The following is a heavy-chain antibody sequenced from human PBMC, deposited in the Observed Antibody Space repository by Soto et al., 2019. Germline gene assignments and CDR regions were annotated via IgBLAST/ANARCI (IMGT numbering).Heavy chain of an antibody. V-gene: IGHV3-66*04. Sequence: EVQLVESGGGLVQPGGSLRLSCAASGFTVSSNYMSCVRQAPGKGLEWVSVIYSGGSAYYADSVKGRFTISSDTSKNPLYLQMNSLRAEDTAVYYCSRHGYSYGGGYFDYWGQGTLVTVSS. CDR1: GFTVSSNY. CDR3: SRHGYSYGGGYFDY. CDR2: IYSGGSA. J-gene: IGHJ4*02. D-gene: IGHD5-18*01.